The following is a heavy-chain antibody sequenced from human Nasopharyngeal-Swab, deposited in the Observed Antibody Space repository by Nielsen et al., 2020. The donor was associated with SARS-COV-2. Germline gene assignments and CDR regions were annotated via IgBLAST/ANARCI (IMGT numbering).Heavy chain of an antibody. Sequence: WIRQPPGKGLEWVANIKQDGSEKYYVDSVKGRFTISRDNAKNSLYLQMNSLRAEDTAVYYCASVHSSSWYFHYWGQGTLVTVSS. CDR2: IKQDGSEK. J-gene: IGHJ4*02. D-gene: IGHD6-13*01. V-gene: IGHV3-7*01. CDR3: ASVHSSSWYFHY.